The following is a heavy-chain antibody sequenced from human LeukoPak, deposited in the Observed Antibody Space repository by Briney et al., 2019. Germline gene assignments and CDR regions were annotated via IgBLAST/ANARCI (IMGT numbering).Heavy chain of an antibody. CDR1: GFTFSSYS. Sequence: GGSLRLSCAASGFTFSSYSVNWVRQAPGKGLEWVSYISSSSSTIYYADSVKGRFTISRDNAKNSLYLQMNSLRAEDTAVYYCARLLGDYYYYMDVWGKGTTVTVSS. V-gene: IGHV3-48*01. CDR3: ARLLGDYYYYMDV. D-gene: IGHD3-16*01. CDR2: ISSSSSTI. J-gene: IGHJ6*03.